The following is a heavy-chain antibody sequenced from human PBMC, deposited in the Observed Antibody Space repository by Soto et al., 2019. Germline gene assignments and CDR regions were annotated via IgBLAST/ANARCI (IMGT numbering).Heavy chain of an antibody. CDR1: GYSFTSHF. J-gene: IGHJ4*02. CDR2: INTGNGNT. V-gene: IGHV1-3*04. D-gene: IGHD1-7*01. Sequence: QVQLVQSGAEVKKPGASMKVSCRTSGYSFTSHFIHWVRQAPGQRLEWMGWINTGNGNTRYSENLEGRVTITRATSASTVYMELSSLRSEDTAVYYCAKSLLELRDGALAFDHWGQGTLVTVSS. CDR3: AKSLLELRDGALAFDH.